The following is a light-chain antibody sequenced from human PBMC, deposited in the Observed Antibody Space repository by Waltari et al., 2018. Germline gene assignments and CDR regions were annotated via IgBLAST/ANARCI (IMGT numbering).Light chain of an antibody. J-gene: IGKJ4*01. Sequence: DIQITQSPSSVSASVGDRVTIPCRASQDISNWLAWYQKKPGKAPKLLIFPASRLQSGVPSRFSGSGSGSDFSLTISSLQPEDFATYYCQQANTFPVTFGGGTKVEIK. CDR2: PAS. V-gene: IGKV1-12*01. CDR1: QDISNW. CDR3: QQANTFPVT.